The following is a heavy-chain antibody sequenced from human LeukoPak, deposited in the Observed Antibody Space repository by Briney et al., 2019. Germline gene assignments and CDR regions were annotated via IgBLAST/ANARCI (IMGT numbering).Heavy chain of an antibody. CDR2: ISGIVVST. J-gene: IGHJ4*02. Sequence: GGSLRLSCAASGFTFSSYAMTWVRQAPGTGLEWVSAISGIVVSTYYADSVKGRFTISRDNSKNTLYLQMNGLRAGDTAVYYCAKGRRTNTAMVYDYWGQGTMVTDCS. CDR1: GFTFSSYA. V-gene: IGHV3-23*01. CDR3: AKGRRTNTAMVYDY. D-gene: IGHD5-18*01.